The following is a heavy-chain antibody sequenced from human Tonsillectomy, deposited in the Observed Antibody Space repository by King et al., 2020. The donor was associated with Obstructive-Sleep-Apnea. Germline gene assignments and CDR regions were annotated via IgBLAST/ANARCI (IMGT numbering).Heavy chain of an antibody. Sequence: VQLQQWGAGLLKPSETLSLTCAVYGGSFSAYYWSWIRQPPGKGLEWIGEINHSGSTNYNPSLKSRVTISVDTSKQQFSLKLSSVTAADTAVYYCAIGFYSGVSDYWGQGTLVTVSS. CDR1: GGSFSAYY. D-gene: IGHD2-21*01. J-gene: IGHJ4*02. CDR2: INHSGST. CDR3: AIGFYSGVSDY. V-gene: IGHV4-34*01.